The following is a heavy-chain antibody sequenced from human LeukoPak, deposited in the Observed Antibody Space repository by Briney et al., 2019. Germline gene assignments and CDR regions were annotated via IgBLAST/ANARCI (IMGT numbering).Heavy chain of an antibody. CDR1: GASINGYY. D-gene: IGHD5-24*01. J-gene: IGHJ4*02. CDR3: ACYKIVERNFDF. V-gene: IGHV4-59*01. CDR2: VHTSLSN. Sequence: SETLSLTCTVSGASINGYYWSWIRQPPGKGLEWIGNVHTSLSNNYSPSLESRVTISMDTSQRQFSLKLTSVTAADTAVYYCACYKIVERNFDFWGQGMLVTVSS.